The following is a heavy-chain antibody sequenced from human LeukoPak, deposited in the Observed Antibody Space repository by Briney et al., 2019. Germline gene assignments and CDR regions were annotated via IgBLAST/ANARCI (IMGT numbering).Heavy chain of an antibody. CDR3: AKRRGLELTYYYHMDV. J-gene: IGHJ6*03. CDR2: INSDGRIT. Sequence: GGSLRLSCAACGFTFSDYWMHWVRQAPGKGLVGVSRINSDGRITSYADSVKGRFTISRDNAKNTLYLQMNSLRADDTAVYYCAKRRGLELTYYYHMDVWGKGTTVTVSS. D-gene: IGHD1-7*01. V-gene: IGHV3-74*01. CDR1: GFTFSDYW.